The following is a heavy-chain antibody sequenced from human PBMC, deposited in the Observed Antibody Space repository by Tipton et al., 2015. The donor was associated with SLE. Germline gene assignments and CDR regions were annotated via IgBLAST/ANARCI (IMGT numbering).Heavy chain of an antibody. CDR1: GFTFDDYA. D-gene: IGHD2-2*01. Sequence: SLRLSCAASGFTFDDYAMHWVRQAPGKGLEWVSGISWNSGSIGYADSVKGRFTISRDNAKNSLYLQMNSLRAEDTALYYCAKGPYQLLMGGGWFDPWGQGTLATVSS. CDR2: ISWNSGSI. J-gene: IGHJ5*02. CDR3: AKGPYQLLMGGGWFDP. V-gene: IGHV3-9*01.